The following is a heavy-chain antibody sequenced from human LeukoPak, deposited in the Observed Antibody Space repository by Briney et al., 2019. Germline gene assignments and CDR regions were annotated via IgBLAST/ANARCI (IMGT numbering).Heavy chain of an antibody. CDR2: IYYSGST. J-gene: IGHJ3*02. CDR1: GGSISSYY. CDR3: VRVYHDWAFDI. D-gene: IGHD3-22*01. Sequence: SETLSLTCTVSGGSISSYYWSWIRQPPGKGLEWIGYIYYSGSTNYNPSLKSRVTISVDTSKNQFSLKLSSVTAADTAVYYCVRVYHDWAFDIWGQGTMVTVSS. V-gene: IGHV4-59*01.